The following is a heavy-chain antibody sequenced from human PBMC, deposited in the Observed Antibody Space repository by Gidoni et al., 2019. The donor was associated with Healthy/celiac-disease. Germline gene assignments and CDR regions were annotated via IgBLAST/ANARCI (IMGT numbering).Heavy chain of an antibody. CDR3: AREWELRNYYYGMDV. D-gene: IGHD1-26*01. Sequence: AASGFTFSSYWMSWVRQAPGKGLEWVANIKQDGSEKYYVDSVKGRFTISRDNAKNSLYLQMNSLRAEDTAVYYCAREWELRNYYYGMDVWGQGTTVTVSS. J-gene: IGHJ6*02. CDR2: IKQDGSEK. CDR1: GFTFSSYW. V-gene: IGHV3-7*03.